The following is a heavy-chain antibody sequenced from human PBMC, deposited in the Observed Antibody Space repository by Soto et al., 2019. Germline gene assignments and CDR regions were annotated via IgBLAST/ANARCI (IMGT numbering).Heavy chain of an antibody. D-gene: IGHD2-21*02. Sequence: PGGSLRLSCTPSGFTFSAYGMHWVRQAPGKGLEWVAAISHDGTNKYYGDSVRGRFTISRDNSKNTLYLQMNTLRNEDTAVYYCAKESRSSAVTATRVYGMDAWGQGTTVTVSS. J-gene: IGHJ6*02. CDR3: AKESRSSAVTATRVYGMDA. CDR2: ISHDGTNK. CDR1: GFTFSAYG. V-gene: IGHV3-30*18.